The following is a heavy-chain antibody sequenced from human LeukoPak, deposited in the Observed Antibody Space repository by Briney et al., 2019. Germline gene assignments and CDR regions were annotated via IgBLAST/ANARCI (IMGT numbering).Heavy chain of an antibody. CDR2: IYPDDSDT. CDR3: ARDYGSGSYYYDY. V-gene: IGHV5-51*01. D-gene: IGHD3-10*01. J-gene: IGHJ4*02. CDR1: GYTFTSNW. Sequence: GESLKISCKGSGYTFTSNWIGWVRQMPGKGLEWMGIIYPDDSDTRYSPSFQGQVTISADKSISTAYLQRSGLQASDTAMYYCARDYGSGSYYYDYWGQGTLVTVSS.